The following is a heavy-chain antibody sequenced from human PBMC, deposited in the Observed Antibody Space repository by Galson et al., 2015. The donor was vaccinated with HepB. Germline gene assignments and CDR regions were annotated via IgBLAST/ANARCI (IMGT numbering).Heavy chain of an antibody. D-gene: IGHD3-22*01. CDR1: GFTFSTYG. V-gene: IGHV3-48*02. CDR2: ISSSSSTI. CDR3: VVYYDHTAYGGI. J-gene: IGHJ3*02. Sequence: SLRLSCAASGFTFSTYGMNWVRQAPGKGLEWISYISSSSSTIYYADSVKGRFTISRDNAKNSLYLQMNSLGDEDTAVYYCVVYYDHTAYGGIWGQGKVVTVSS.